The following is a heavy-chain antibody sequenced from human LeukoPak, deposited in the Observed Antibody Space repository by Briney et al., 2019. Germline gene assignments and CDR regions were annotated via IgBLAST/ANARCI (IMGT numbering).Heavy chain of an antibody. Sequence: SQTLSLTCAISGDSVSSNSAAWNWIRQSPSRGLEWLGRTYYRSKWYNDYAVSVKSRITINPDTSKDQFSLQLNSVTPEDTAVYYCARVEHSSGPGWFDPWGQGTLVTVSS. J-gene: IGHJ5*02. CDR3: ARVEHSSGPGWFDP. V-gene: IGHV6-1*01. CDR1: GDSVSSNSAA. CDR2: TYYRSKWYN. D-gene: IGHD6-19*01.